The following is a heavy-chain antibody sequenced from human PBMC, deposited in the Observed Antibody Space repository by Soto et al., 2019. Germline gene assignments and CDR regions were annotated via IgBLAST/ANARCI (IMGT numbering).Heavy chain of an antibody. J-gene: IGHJ4*02. CDR2: IYYSRST. CDR1: GGSISSGGYY. Sequence: QVQLQESGPGLVKPSQTLSLTCTVSGGSISSGGYYWSWIRQHPGKGLEWTGYIYYSRSTYYKSSLKSRVTISVDTSKNQLSLKLSSVTAAATAVYYCARGKEVGAGGGLDYWGQGTLVTVSS. V-gene: IGHV4-31*03. D-gene: IGHD3-16*01. CDR3: ARGKEVGAGGGLDY.